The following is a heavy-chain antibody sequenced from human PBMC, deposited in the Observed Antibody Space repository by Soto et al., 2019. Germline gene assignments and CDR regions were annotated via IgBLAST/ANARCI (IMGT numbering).Heavy chain of an antibody. Sequence: PGGSLRLSCAASGFSFSSHAMHWVRQAPGKGLEWVAVISYDGSNKYYADSVKGRFTISRDNSKNTLYLQMNSLRAVDTAVYYCASLYPVNYWGQGTLVTVSS. J-gene: IGHJ4*02. CDR2: ISYDGSNK. CDR1: GFSFSSHA. CDR3: ASLYPVNY. V-gene: IGHV3-30-3*01. D-gene: IGHD2-2*02.